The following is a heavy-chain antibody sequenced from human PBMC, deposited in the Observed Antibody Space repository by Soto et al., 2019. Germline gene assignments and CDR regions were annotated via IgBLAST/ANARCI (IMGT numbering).Heavy chain of an antibody. CDR3: ARGEVLYCGGDCYSVWFDP. J-gene: IGHJ5*02. Sequence: TSETLSLTCAVYGGSFSGYYWSWIRQPPGKGLEWIGEINHSGSTNYNPSLKSRVTISVDTSKNQFSLKLSSVTAADTAVYYCARGEVLYCGGDCYSVWFDPWGQGTLVTVSS. CDR1: GGSFSGYY. V-gene: IGHV4-34*01. CDR2: INHSGST. D-gene: IGHD2-21*02.